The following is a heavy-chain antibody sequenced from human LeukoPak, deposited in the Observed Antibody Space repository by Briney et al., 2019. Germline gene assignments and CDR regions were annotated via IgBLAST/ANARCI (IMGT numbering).Heavy chain of an antibody. V-gene: IGHV3-74*01. Sequence: PGGSLRLSCAASGFTFNTYWMHWVRRAPGKGLVWVSRINSDGSTTTYADSVKGRFTISRDNAKDTLYLQMNSLRAEDTAVYYCARGRYYAMDVWGQGTTVTVSS. CDR1: GFTFNTYW. CDR2: INSDGSTT. CDR3: ARGRYYAMDV. J-gene: IGHJ6*02.